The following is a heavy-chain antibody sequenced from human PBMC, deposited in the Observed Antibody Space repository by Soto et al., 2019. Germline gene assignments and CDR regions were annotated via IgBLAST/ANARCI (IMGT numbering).Heavy chain of an antibody. D-gene: IGHD3-10*01. V-gene: IGHV3-30-3*01. Sequence: HVQLVESGGGVVQPGRSLRLSWAASGFTFSSYSMHWVRQAPGKGLEWVAVISYDGSNKYYADSVKGRFTISRDNSKNTLYLQMNSLRAEDTAVYYCASSGRVRGANYWGQGTLVTVSS. CDR3: ASSGRVRGANY. J-gene: IGHJ4*02. CDR2: ISYDGSNK. CDR1: GFTFSSYS.